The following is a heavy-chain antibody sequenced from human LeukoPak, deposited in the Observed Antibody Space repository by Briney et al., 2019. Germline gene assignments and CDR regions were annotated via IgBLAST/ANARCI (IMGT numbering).Heavy chain of an antibody. Sequence: GASVKVSCKASGYTFTSYAMNWVRQAPGQGLERMGWINTNTGNPTYAQGFTGRFVFSLDTSVSTAYLQISSLKAEDTAVYYCARGTRGRGYEMQNDYWGQGTLVTVSS. D-gene: IGHD3-10*01. J-gene: IGHJ4*02. CDR1: GYTFTSYA. V-gene: IGHV7-4-1*02. CDR3: ARGTRGRGYEMQNDY. CDR2: INTNTGNP.